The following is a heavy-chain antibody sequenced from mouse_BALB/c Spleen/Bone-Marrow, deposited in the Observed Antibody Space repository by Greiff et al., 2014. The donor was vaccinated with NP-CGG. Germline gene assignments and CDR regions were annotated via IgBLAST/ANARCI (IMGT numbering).Heavy chain of an antibody. CDR2: ILPGRGST. J-gene: IGHJ3*01. CDR1: GYTFSSYW. V-gene: IGHV1-9*01. Sequence: QVQLKESGAELMKPGASVKISCKATGYTFSSYWIEWVKQRPGHGLEWIGEILPGRGSTNYNEKFKGKATFTADTSSNTAYMQLSSLTSEDSAVYYCARDWDPFAYWGQGTLVTVSA. D-gene: IGHD4-1*01. CDR3: ARDWDPFAY.